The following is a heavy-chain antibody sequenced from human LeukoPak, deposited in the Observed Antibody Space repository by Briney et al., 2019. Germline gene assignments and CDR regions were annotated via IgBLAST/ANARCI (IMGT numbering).Heavy chain of an antibody. Sequence: GASVKVSCKASGYIFTSYNMYWVRQAPGQGLEWMGWISAYNGNTNYAQKLQARVTMTTDTSTSTAYMELRSLRSDDTAVYYCARGLQENLAWLQAFSSFDIWGQGTMVTVSS. CDR1: GYIFTSYN. CDR3: ARGLQENLAWLQAFSSFDI. D-gene: IGHD5-24*01. CDR2: ISAYNGNT. V-gene: IGHV1-18*04. J-gene: IGHJ3*02.